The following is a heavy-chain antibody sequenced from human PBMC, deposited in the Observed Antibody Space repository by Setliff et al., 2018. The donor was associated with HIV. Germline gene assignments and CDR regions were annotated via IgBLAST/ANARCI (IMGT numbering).Heavy chain of an antibody. J-gene: IGHJ4*02. V-gene: IGHV4-34*01. D-gene: IGHD1-26*01. CDR2: INLSGST. CDR3: ARGDTRNYYGGDYFDY. CDR1: GGSFSGYY. Sequence: SEILSLTCAVYGGSFSGYYWSWIRQPPGKGLEWIGEINLSGSTNYNPSLKSRVTISVDTSKNQFSLKLSSVTAADTAVYYCARGDTRNYYGGDYFDYWGQGSLVTVSS.